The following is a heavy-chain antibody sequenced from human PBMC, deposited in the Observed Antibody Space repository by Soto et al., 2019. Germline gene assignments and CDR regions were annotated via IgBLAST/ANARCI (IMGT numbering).Heavy chain of an antibody. CDR2: IYYSGST. CDR1: GGSISSYY. J-gene: IGHJ4*02. D-gene: IGHD3-3*01. V-gene: IGHV4-59*01. Sequence: ASETLSLTCTVSGGSISSYYWSWIRQPPGKGLEWIGYIYYSGSTNYNPSLKSRVTISVDTSKNQFSLKLSSVTAADTAVYYCARANYDFWSGYHTRPYYFDYWGQGTLVTVSS. CDR3: ARANYDFWSGYHTRPYYFDY.